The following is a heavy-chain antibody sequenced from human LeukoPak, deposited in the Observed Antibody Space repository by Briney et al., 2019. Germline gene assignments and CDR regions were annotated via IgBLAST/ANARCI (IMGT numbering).Heavy chain of an antibody. CDR1: GFTFSSYS. CDR2: ISSSSSYI. Sequence: GGSLRLSCAASGFTFSSYSMNWVRQAPGKGLEWVSSISSSSSYIYYADSVKGRFTISRDNAKNSLYLQMNSLRAEDTAVYYCARDRDCSGGSCYSTTTYGMDVWGQGTTVTVSS. J-gene: IGHJ6*02. D-gene: IGHD2-15*01. CDR3: ARDRDCSGGSCYSTTTYGMDV. V-gene: IGHV3-21*01.